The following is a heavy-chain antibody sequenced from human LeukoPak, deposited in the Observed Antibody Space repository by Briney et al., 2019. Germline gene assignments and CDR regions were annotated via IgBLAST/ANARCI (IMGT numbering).Heavy chain of an antibody. V-gene: IGHV1-69*01. D-gene: IGHD3-22*01. CDR2: IIPIFGTA. Sequence: SVKVSCKASVGTFSSYAISWVRQAPGQGLECMGGIIPIFGTANYAQKFQGRVTITADESTSTAYMELSSLRSEDTAVYYCARDLYDSSGYYPNYFDYWGQGTLVTVSS. J-gene: IGHJ4*02. CDR1: VGTFSSYA. CDR3: ARDLYDSSGYYPNYFDY.